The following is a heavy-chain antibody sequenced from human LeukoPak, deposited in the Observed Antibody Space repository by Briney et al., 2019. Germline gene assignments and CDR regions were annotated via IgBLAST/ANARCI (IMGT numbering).Heavy chain of an antibody. V-gene: IGHV3-9*01. CDR3: AKDMGYSYGYLDYYYGMDV. D-gene: IGHD5-18*01. Sequence: PGRSLRLSCAASGFTFYDYAMHWVRHAPGEGLEWVSGISWNSGSIGYADSVKGRFTISRDNAKNSLYLQMNSLRAEDTALYYCAKDMGYSYGYLDYYYGMDVWGQGTTVTVSS. J-gene: IGHJ6*02. CDR1: GFTFYDYA. CDR2: ISWNSGSI.